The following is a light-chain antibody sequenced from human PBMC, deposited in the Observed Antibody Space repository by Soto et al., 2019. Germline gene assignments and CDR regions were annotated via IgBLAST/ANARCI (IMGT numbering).Light chain of an antibody. CDR2: GNS. CDR1: SSNIGAGYD. Sequence: QSVLTQPPSVSGAPGQRVTISCTGSSSNIGAGYDVHWYQQLPGTAPKLLIYGNSNRPSGVPDRFSGSKSGTSASLAITGLQAEDEAEYYCQSYDSSLSGYRVFGGGTKLTVL. V-gene: IGLV1-40*01. J-gene: IGLJ2*01. CDR3: QSYDSSLSGYRV.